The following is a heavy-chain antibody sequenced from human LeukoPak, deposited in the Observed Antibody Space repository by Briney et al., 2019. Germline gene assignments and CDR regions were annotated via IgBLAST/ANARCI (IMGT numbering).Heavy chain of an antibody. D-gene: IGHD5-24*01. CDR3: ARVEDGPFEY. CDR2: ISPSGGST. V-gene: IGHV1-46*01. J-gene: IGHJ4*02. CDR1: GYTFTRYY. Sequence: ASVKVSCKASGYTFTRYYIHWVRQAPGQGLEWMGIISPSGGSTSSAQKFQGRVTLTRDTSTSTVYMELSSLRPDDTAVYYCARVEDGPFEYWGQGTLVTVSS.